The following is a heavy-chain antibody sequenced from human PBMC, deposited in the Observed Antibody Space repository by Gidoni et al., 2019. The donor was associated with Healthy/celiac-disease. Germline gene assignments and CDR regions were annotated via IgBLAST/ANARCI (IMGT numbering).Heavy chain of an antibody. CDR2: ISYDGSNK. Sequence: QVQLVASGGGVVQPVRSLRLSCAASGFTFSSYARHWVRQAPGKGLEWVAVISYDGSNKYYADSVKGRFTISRDNSKNTLYLQMNSLRAEDTAVYYCASLISSVGWGQGTLVTVSS. V-gene: IGHV3-30-3*01. J-gene: IGHJ4*02. CDR3: ASLISSVG. CDR1: GFTFSSYA. D-gene: IGHD3-22*01.